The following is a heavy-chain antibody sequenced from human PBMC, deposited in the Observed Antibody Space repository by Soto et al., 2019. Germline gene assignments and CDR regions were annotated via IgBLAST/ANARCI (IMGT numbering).Heavy chain of an antibody. CDR2: ISSSSSTI. CDR1: GFTFSSYS. J-gene: IGHJ6*02. D-gene: IGHD4-17*01. CDR3: ARDTASYGNYYYYGMDV. V-gene: IGHV3-48*02. Sequence: GGSLRLSCVASGFTFSSYSMNWVRQAPGKGLEWVSYISSSSSTIYYADSVKGRFTISRGNAKNSLYLQMNSLRDEDTAVYYCARDTASYGNYYYYGMDVWGQGTTVTVSS.